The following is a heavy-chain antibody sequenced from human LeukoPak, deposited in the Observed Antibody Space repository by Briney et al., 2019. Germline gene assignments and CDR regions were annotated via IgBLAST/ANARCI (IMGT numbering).Heavy chain of an antibody. D-gene: IGHD3-10*01. V-gene: IGHV1-24*01. CDR1: GYTLTGLS. CDR3: ATGDSYYYGSGSWVHALDI. J-gene: IGHJ3*02. Sequence: ASVKVSCKVSGYTLTGLSMHWVRQAPGKGLEWMGGFNPENGETIYAQKFQGRVTMTEDTSTDTAYMELSSLRSEETAVYYCATGDSYYYGSGSWVHALDIWGQGTMVTVSS. CDR2: FNPENGET.